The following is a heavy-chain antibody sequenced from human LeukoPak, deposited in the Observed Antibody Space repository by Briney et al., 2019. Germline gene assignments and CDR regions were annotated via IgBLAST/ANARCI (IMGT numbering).Heavy chain of an antibody. CDR2: IYYSGST. J-gene: IGHJ4*02. CDR1: GGSISSYY. V-gene: IGHV4-59*12. D-gene: IGHD5-18*01. CDR3: ARDGDTTMAFDY. Sequence: SETLSLTCTVSGGSISSYYWSWIRQPPGKGLEWIGYIYYSGSTNYNPSLKSRVTISVDTSKNQFSLKLSSVTAADTAVYYCARDGDTTMAFDYWGQGTLVTVSS.